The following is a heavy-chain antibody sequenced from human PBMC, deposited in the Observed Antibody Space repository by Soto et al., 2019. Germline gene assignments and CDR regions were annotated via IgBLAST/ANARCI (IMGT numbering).Heavy chain of an antibody. J-gene: IGHJ4*02. CDR3: ARDPGGSFDY. V-gene: IGHV3-23*01. Sequence: PGGSLRLSCAASGFTFSSYAMSWVRQAPGKGLECVSTVGGSGRNTNYADSVKGRFTISRDNSENTLYLQMHRLRAEDTALYYCARDPGGSFDYWGQGTLVTVSS. D-gene: IGHD2-8*02. CDR1: GFTFSSYA. CDR2: VGGSGRNT.